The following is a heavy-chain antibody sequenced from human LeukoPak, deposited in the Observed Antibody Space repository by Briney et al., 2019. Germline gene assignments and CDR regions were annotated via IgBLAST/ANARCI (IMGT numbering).Heavy chain of an antibody. V-gene: IGHV3-7*01. D-gene: IGHD3-3*01. CDR3: LVFLG. CDR2: IKKDGSEQ. J-gene: IGHJ4*02. Sequence: GRSLRLSCAASGFTFSSYWMNWVRQAPGKGLEWVANIKKDGSEQNYADSVKGRFTISRDNAKSSLYLQMNSLRPEDTAVYYCLVFLGGGRGILVTVSS. CDR1: GFTFSSYW.